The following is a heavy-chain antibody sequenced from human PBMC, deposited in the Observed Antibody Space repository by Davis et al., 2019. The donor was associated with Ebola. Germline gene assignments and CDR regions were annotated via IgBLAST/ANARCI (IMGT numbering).Heavy chain of an antibody. CDR3: ARGGIAVADSYGMDA. CDR2: INPSAGST. J-gene: IGHJ6*02. Sequence: AASVKVSCKASGYSFTSYYMHWVRQAPGQGLEWMGLINPSAGSTSYAQKFQGRVTMTRDTSTRTVYMELSSLRSEDTAVYYCARGGIAVADSYGMDAWGQGTTVTVSS. CDR1: GYSFTSYY. D-gene: IGHD6-19*01. V-gene: IGHV1-46*01.